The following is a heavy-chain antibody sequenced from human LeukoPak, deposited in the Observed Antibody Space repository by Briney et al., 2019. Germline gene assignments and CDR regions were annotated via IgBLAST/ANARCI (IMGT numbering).Heavy chain of an antibody. Sequence: GESLKISCKGSEYIFTTYWIDWVRQMPGKGLEWMGIIYPRDSRTTYSPSFQGQVTISADKSISTAYLQWSSLKASDTAMYYCARRGGRYGNFDYWGQGTLVTVSS. D-gene: IGHD1-26*01. J-gene: IGHJ4*02. CDR2: IYPRDSRT. V-gene: IGHV5-51*01. CDR3: ARRGGRYGNFDY. CDR1: EYIFTTYW.